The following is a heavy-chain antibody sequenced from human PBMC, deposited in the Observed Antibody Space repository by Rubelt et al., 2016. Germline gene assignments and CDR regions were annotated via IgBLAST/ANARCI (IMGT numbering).Heavy chain of an antibody. J-gene: IGHJ5*02. D-gene: IGHD2-2*01. Sequence: VRQAPGKGLEWVAVIWYDGSNKYYADSVKGRFTISRDNSKNTLYLQMNSLRAEDTAVYYCARAEYCSSTSCYEGVGWFDPWGQGTLVTVSS. CDR3: ARAEYCSSTSCYEGVGWFDP. V-gene: IGHV3-33*01. CDR2: IWYDGSNK.